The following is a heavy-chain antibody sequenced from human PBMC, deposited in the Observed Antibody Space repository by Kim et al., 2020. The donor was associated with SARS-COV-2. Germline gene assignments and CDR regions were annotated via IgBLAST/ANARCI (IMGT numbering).Heavy chain of an antibody. V-gene: IGHV4-34*01. Sequence: SETLSLTCAVYGGSFSGYYWSWIRQPPGKGLEWIGEINHSGSTNYNPSLKSRVTISVDTSKNQFSLKLSSVTAADTAVYYCARGQYYGSGSYYNPFDYWGQGTLVTVSS. CDR2: INHSGST. CDR1: GGSFSGYY. J-gene: IGHJ4*02. CDR3: ARGQYYGSGSYYNPFDY. D-gene: IGHD3-10*01.